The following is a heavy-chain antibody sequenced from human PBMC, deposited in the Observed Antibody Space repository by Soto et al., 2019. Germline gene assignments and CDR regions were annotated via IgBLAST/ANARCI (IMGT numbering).Heavy chain of an antibody. CDR2: ISSRNNDM. V-gene: IGHV3-21*01. J-gene: IGHJ5*02. D-gene: IGHD2-21*01. Sequence: EVQLVESGGGLVKHGGSLRLSCAASGFTFSSYSMNWVRQAPGKGLEWVSTISSRNNDMYYVDSVKGRFTISRDNARNSVYLQRNSLRADDTAVYYCARDVNGGFCGAWGQGTLVTVSS. CDR1: GFTFSSYS. CDR3: ARDVNGGFCGA.